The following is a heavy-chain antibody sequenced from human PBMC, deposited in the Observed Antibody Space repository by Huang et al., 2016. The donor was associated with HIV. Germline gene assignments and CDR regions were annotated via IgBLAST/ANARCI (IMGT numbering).Heavy chain of an antibody. Sequence: EVQLVESGGGLIQPGGSLRLTCAASGFTVSSNYMTWVRQAPGKGLEWVSLIYSGGTTYCADSVKGRFTISRDDSENTLYLHMTSLRAGDTAVYYCAKEGDTGAALGYWGQGTLVTVS. V-gene: IGHV3-53*01. CDR1: GFTVSSNY. CDR2: IYSGGTT. J-gene: IGHJ4*02. D-gene: IGHD2-8*02. CDR3: AKEGDTGAALGY.